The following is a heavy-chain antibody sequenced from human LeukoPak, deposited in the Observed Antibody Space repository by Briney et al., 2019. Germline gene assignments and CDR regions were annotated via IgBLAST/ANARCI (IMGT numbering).Heavy chain of an antibody. V-gene: IGHV4-61*01. D-gene: IGHD3-10*01. Sequence: PSETLSLTCTVSGGSVSSGSYYWSRIRQPPGKGLGWIGYIYYSGSTNYNPSLKRRVTISVDTSKNQFSLKLSSVTAADTAVYYCASEYYYGSGNANWFDPWGQGTLVTVSS. CDR3: ASEYYYGSGNANWFDP. CDR1: GGSVSSGSYY. J-gene: IGHJ5*02. CDR2: IYYSGST.